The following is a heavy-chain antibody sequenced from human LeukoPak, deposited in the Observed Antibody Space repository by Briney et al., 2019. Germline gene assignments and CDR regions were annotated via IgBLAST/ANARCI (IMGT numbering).Heavy chain of an antibody. J-gene: IGHJ6*03. D-gene: IGHD1/OR15-1a*01. Sequence: ASVKVSCKASGYTFSTYGINWVRQAPGQGLEWMGWISAYNGNTNYAQNLRDRVTMTTDTSTSTAYMELRSLRSDDTAVYYCARTAPGTPLGGYYYHMGVWGKGTTVTVSS. CDR3: ARTAPGTPLGGYYYHMGV. CDR2: ISAYNGNT. V-gene: IGHV1-18*01. CDR1: GYTFSTYG.